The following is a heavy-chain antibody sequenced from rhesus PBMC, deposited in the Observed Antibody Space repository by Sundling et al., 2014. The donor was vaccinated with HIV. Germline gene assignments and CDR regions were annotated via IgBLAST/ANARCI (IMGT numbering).Heavy chain of an antibody. CDR1: GGSLSASY. J-gene: IGHJ4*01. D-gene: IGHD4-29*01. V-gene: IGHV4-165*01. Sequence: QVQLQESGPGLVKPSETLSLTCAVSGGSLSASYWNWIRQPPGKGLEWIGYIGGSSGNTYYKPSLKSRVTISTDTSKNQFSLKLSSVTAADTAVYYCARLGSSPSIDYWGQGVLVTVSS. CDR3: ARLGSSPSIDY. CDR2: IGGSSGNT.